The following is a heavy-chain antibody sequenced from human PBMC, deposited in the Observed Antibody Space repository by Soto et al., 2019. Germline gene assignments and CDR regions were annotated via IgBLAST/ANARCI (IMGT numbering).Heavy chain of an antibody. CDR3: ASGYSGYDSYYYGMDV. Sequence: SETLSLTCAVSGGSISSSNWWSWVRQPPGKGLERIGEIYHSGSTNYNPSLKSRVTISVDKSKNQFSLKLSSVTAADTAVYYCASGYSGYDSYYYGMDVWGQGTTVTVSS. J-gene: IGHJ6*02. CDR1: GGSISSSNW. CDR2: IYHSGST. D-gene: IGHD5-12*01. V-gene: IGHV4-4*02.